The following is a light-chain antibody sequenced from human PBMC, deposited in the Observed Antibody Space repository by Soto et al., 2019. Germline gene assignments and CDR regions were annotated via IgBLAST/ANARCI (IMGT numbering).Light chain of an antibody. J-gene: IGKJ4*01. CDR3: QQSYNTPLT. Sequence: DIQMTQSPSTLSASVGDRVTITCRASQSVNSWLAWYQQKPGKAPNLLIYGASSLQTGVPSRFSGSGSGTDFTLTISSLQPEDFATYYCQQSYNTPLTFGGGTKVDI. CDR1: QSVNSW. V-gene: IGKV1-39*01. CDR2: GAS.